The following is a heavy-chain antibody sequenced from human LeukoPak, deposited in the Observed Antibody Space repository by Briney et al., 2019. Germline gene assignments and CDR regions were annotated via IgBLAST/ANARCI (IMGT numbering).Heavy chain of an antibody. J-gene: IGHJ3*02. Sequence: GGSLRLSCAASGFTFSNYWMHWVRQAPGKGLVWVSRINSDGINTSYADSVKGRFTISRDNAKNTLNLQMNSLRAEDTAVYYCAREGIVVVITAFDIWGQGTMVTVSS. V-gene: IGHV3-74*01. CDR3: AREGIVVVITAFDI. CDR2: INSDGINT. CDR1: GFTFSNYW. D-gene: IGHD3-22*01.